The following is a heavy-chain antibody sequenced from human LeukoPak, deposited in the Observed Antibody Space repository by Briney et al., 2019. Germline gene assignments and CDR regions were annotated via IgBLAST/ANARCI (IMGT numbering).Heavy chain of an antibody. D-gene: IGHD1-26*01. CDR3: ATLKGNSGSFSFDY. Sequence: PGGSLRLSCAASGFTFSSYAMSWVRQAPGKGLEWVSAISGSGGSTYYADSVKGRFTISRDNSKNTLYLQMNSLRAEDTAVYYCATLKGNSGSFSFDYWGQGTLVTVSS. V-gene: IGHV3-23*01. CDR1: GFTFSSYA. J-gene: IGHJ4*02. CDR2: ISGSGGST.